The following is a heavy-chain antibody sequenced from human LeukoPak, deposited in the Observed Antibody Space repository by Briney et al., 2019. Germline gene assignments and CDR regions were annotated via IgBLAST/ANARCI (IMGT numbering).Heavy chain of an antibody. Sequence: ASVKVSCKASGYTFTSYGNSWVRQAPGQGLEWMGWISAYNGNTNYAPKLQGRVTMSTDTSTSTAYMELRSLRSDDTAVYYCAREIAAAGFDYWGQGTLVTVSS. CDR1: GYTFTSYG. J-gene: IGHJ4*02. V-gene: IGHV1-18*01. D-gene: IGHD6-25*01. CDR3: AREIAAAGFDY. CDR2: ISAYNGNT.